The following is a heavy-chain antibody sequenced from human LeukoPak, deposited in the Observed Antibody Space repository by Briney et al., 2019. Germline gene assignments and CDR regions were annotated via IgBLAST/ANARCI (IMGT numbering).Heavy chain of an antibody. J-gene: IGHJ6*03. CDR3: AWNHYMDV. CDR1: GVSISSGTNY. Sequence: SETLSLTCTVSGVSISSGTNYCRWIRQPAGKGLEWIGRIYSSGSTNYNPSLKSRVTMSLDTSKNQFSLTLSSVTAADTAIYFCAWNHYMDVWGKGTAVTISS. CDR2: IYSSGST. D-gene: IGHD1-1*01. V-gene: IGHV4-61*02.